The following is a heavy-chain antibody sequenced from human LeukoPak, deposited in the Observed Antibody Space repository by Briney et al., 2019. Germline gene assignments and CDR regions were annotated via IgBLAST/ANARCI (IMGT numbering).Heavy chain of an antibody. CDR2: IYSGGST. D-gene: IGHD3-3*01. J-gene: IGHJ4*02. CDR3: AREVRTIFGVGYFDY. Sequence: GSLRLSCEASGFTFHNHGMSWVRQAPGKGLEWVSVIYSGGSTYYADSVKGRFTISRDNSKNTLYLQMNSLRAEDTAVYYCAREVRTIFGVGYFDYWGQGTLVTVSS. CDR1: GFTFHNHG. V-gene: IGHV3-53*01.